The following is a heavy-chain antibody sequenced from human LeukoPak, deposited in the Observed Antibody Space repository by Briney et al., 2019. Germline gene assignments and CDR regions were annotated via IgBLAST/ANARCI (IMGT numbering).Heavy chain of an antibody. Sequence: PSETLSLTCTVSGGSISSSNYYWGWIRQPPGKGLEWIGSIYYSGSTYYNPSLKSRVTISVDTSKNQFSLKLSSVTAADTAVYYCTRSGWYRAFGYWGQGTLVTVSS. CDR2: IYYSGST. CDR3: TRSGWYRAFGY. CDR1: GGSISSSNYY. D-gene: IGHD6-19*01. J-gene: IGHJ4*02. V-gene: IGHV4-39*01.